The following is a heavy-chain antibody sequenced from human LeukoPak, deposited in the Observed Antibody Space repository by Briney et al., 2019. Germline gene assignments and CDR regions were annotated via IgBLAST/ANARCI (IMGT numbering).Heavy chain of an antibody. CDR3: ARGDGYSPGFDT. CDR2: SSYTGSP. Sequence: SETLSLTCTVSGASINSYHWSWIRQPPGKALEWIGYSSYTGSPKYTPSFKSRVIMSKDTSKNQISLKLSAVTAADTAVYYCARGDGYSPGFDTWGQGTLVTVSP. V-gene: IGHV4-59*01. J-gene: IGHJ5*02. CDR1: GASINSYH. D-gene: IGHD5-24*01.